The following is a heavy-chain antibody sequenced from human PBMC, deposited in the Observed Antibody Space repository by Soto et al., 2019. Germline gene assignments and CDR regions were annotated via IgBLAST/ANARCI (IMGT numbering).Heavy chain of an antibody. CDR2: LSYEGSEE. D-gene: IGHD6-19*01. V-gene: IGHV3-30*03. J-gene: IGHJ4*02. CDR1: GFNFGVFG. CDR3: ALTRRSSLLEVAGPGFEY. Sequence: VRLVESGGGVVQPGRSLRLSCAASGFNFGVFGMHWVRRAPGKGLEWLSVLSYEGSEEYYADSVRGRFTISRDNSKNTLFLQMDSLRVDDTGVYYCALTRRSSLLEVAGPGFEYWGQGTLVTVS.